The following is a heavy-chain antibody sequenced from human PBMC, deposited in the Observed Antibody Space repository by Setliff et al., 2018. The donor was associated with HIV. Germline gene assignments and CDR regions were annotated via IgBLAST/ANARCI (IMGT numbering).Heavy chain of an antibody. CDR1: GYTFTGYY. Sequence: ASVKVSCKASGYTFTGYYMHWVRQAPGQGLEWMGWINPNSGGTNYAQKFQGRVTMTRDTSISTAYMELSRLRSDDTAVYYCARDSYYDSSGYRGGGPGGYYYYGMDVWGQGTTVTVSS. D-gene: IGHD3-22*01. CDR2: INPNSGGT. CDR3: ARDSYYDSSGYRGGGPGGYYYYGMDV. V-gene: IGHV1-2*02. J-gene: IGHJ6*02.